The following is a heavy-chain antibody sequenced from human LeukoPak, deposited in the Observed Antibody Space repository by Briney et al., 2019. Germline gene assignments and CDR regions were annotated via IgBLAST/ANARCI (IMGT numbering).Heavy chain of an antibody. J-gene: IGHJ4*02. CDR3: ARDGYSYGYPDVDFDY. Sequence: GGSLRLSCAASGFIFTNYWMSWVRQAPGKGLEWVANIKQDGSEKNSVDSVKGRFTISRDNAKNSLYLQMNSLRAEDTAVYYCARDGYSYGYPDVDFDYWGQGTLVTVSS. CDR1: GFIFTNYW. V-gene: IGHV3-7*01. D-gene: IGHD5-18*01. CDR2: IKQDGSEK.